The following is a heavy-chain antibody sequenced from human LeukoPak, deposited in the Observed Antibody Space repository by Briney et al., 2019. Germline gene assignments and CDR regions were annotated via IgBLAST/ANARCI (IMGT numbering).Heavy chain of an antibody. D-gene: IGHD3-16*01. CDR2: IWYDGSNK. Sequence: PGGSLRLSCAASGFTFSSYGMHWVRQAPGKGLEWVAVIWYDGSNKYYADSVKGRFTISRDNSKNTLYLQMNSLRAEDTAVYYCARDGALGAFDYWGQGTLVTVSS. CDR1: GFTFSSYG. CDR3: ARDGALGAFDY. V-gene: IGHV3-33*01. J-gene: IGHJ4*02.